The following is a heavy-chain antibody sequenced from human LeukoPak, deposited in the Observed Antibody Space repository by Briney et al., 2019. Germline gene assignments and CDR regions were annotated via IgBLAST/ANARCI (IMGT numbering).Heavy chain of an antibody. Sequence: GGSLRLSCAASGFSFRTFEMNWVRQAPGKGLEWISYISSIGSTVYYADSVKGRFTISRDNAENSLYLQMDSLRADDTAVYYCAGDPDVSCGGDCFSGYFDYWGQGTPVTVSS. CDR2: ISSIGSTV. CDR1: GFSFRTFE. D-gene: IGHD2-21*02. V-gene: IGHV3-48*03. J-gene: IGHJ4*02. CDR3: AGDPDVSCGGDCFSGYFDY.